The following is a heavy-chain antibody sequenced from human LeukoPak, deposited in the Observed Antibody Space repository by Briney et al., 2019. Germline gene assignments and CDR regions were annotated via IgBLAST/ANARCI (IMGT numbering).Heavy chain of an antibody. J-gene: IGHJ4*02. V-gene: IGHV3-30*14. CDR3: ARGPYDSSGFDY. Sequence: PGGSLRLSSVASGLTFSSHAIHWVRQAPGKGLEWVAVISNDGSNEYYADSVKGRFTISRDNSKNTLYLQMNSLRAEDTAVYYCARGPYDSSGFDYWGQGTLVTVSS. CDR2: ISNDGSNE. D-gene: IGHD3-22*01. CDR1: GLTFSSHA.